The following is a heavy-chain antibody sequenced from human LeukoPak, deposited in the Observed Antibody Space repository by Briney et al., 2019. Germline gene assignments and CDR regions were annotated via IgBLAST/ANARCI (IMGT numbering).Heavy chain of an antibody. D-gene: IGHD6-19*01. CDR3: AREVLGAVAAFCDY. Sequence: ASVKVSCKASGYSFVGYGITWVRQAPGQGLEWMGWFNPENGNTNYAQKVQGRVTMTADTSTSTSYMELRSLRSDDTAVYYCAREVLGAVAAFCDYWGQGTLVTVSS. J-gene: IGHJ4*02. V-gene: IGHV1-18*01. CDR2: FNPENGNT. CDR1: GYSFVGYG.